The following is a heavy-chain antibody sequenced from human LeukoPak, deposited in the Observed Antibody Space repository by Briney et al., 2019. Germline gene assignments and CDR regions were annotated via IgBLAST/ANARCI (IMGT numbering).Heavy chain of an antibody. CDR2: ISYDGSNK. V-gene: IGHV3-30*18. D-gene: IGHD6-19*01. J-gene: IGHJ6*02. CDR1: GFIFSSYG. CDR3: AKDIAVAGRSGGYYYFYGMDV. Sequence: GGSLRLSCAASGFIFSSYGMHWVRQAPGKGLEWVAVISYDGSNKYYADSVKGRFTISRDNSKNTLYVQMNSLRAEDTAAYYCAKDIAVAGRSGGYYYFYGMDVWGQGTTVTVSS.